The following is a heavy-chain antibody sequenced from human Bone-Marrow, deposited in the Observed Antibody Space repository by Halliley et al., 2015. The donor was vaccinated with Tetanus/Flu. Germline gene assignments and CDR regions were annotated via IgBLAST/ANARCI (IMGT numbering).Heavy chain of an antibody. J-gene: IGHJ4*02. Sequence: ERYHDGSPNYTPPLKSRVPISVDKSKNQFSLRLSGVTAADTAVYYCAADSFDSRGYRLFYLEHWGQGTQVTVSS. CDR2: RYHDGSP. V-gene: IGHV4-4*02. D-gene: IGHD6-25*01. CDR3: AADSFDSRGYRLFYLEH.